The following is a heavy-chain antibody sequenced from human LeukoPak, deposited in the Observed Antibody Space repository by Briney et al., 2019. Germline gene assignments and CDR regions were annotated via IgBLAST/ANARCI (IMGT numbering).Heavy chain of an antibody. CDR3: ARLVTGATNWFDP. J-gene: IGHJ5*02. D-gene: IGHD1-20*01. Sequence: SETLPLTCSLSGGSISSYYWTWIRQPPGKGLEWIGYIYNSGTNYNPSLKSRVTISVDTSKNQFSLKLNSVTATDTAMYYCARLVTGATNWFDPWGQGTLVTVSS. CDR1: GGSISSYY. CDR2: IYNSGT. V-gene: IGHV4-59*08.